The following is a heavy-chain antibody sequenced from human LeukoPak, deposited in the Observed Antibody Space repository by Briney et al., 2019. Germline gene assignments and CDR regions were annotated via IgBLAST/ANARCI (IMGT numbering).Heavy chain of an antibody. CDR2: LSRSGSTI. J-gene: IGHJ6*03. CDR1: GGSFSRYH. Sequence: AETLSLTCTVSGGSFSRYHRRWIRQASGKGAEGGSYLSRSGSTIYYADSVKGRFTISRDNAKNSLYLQMNSLRAEDTAVYYCARVGEGDTIFGVAKYMDVWGKGTTVTVSS. V-gene: IGHV3-11*04. D-gene: IGHD3-3*01. CDR3: ARVGEGDTIFGVAKYMDV.